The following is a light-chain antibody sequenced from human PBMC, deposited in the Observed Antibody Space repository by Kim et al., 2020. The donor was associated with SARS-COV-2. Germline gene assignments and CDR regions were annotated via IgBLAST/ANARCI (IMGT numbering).Light chain of an antibody. CDR3: QQFDTLPLT. V-gene: IGKV1-33*01. CDR1: HDINIF. Sequence: ASVGDRVTITCRASHDINIFLNWFQQKPGEAPKRLISDASSLETGLPSRFSGSGSGTYFTFTISSLQPGDVATYYCQQFDTLPLTFGGGTNVDIK. J-gene: IGKJ4*01. CDR2: DAS.